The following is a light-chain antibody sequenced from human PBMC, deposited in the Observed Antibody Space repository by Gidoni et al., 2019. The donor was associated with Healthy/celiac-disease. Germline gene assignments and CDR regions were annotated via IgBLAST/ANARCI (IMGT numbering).Light chain of an antibody. CDR1: QGISSY. J-gene: IGKJ1*01. Sequence: IQLTQSPSSLSASVGDRVTITCRASQGISSYLAWYQQKPGKAPKLLSYAASTLQSVVPSRFSGSGSGTDFTLTISSLQPEDFANYYCQQLNSYPRTFXQXTKVEIK. V-gene: IGKV1-9*01. CDR3: QQLNSYPRT. CDR2: AAS.